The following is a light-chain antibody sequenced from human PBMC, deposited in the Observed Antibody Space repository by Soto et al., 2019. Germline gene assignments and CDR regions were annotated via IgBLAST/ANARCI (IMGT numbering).Light chain of an antibody. Sequence: QSALTQPRSVSGSPGQSVTISCTGTSSDVGDYNYVSWYQQHPGKAPKLMIYDVSKRPSGVPDRFSGSKSGNTASLTISGLQAEDAADYYCCSYAGSCYVFGAGTKLTVL. J-gene: IGLJ1*01. CDR2: DVS. CDR3: CSYAGSCYV. V-gene: IGLV2-11*01. CDR1: SSDVGDYNY.